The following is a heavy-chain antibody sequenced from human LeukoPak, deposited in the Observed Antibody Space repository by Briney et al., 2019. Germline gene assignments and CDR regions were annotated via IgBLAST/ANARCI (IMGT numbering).Heavy chain of an antibody. D-gene: IGHD1-26*01. V-gene: IGHV4-61*01. Sequence: SETLSLTCTVSGGSVSSGRYYWSWIRQPPGKGLECIGYIYYSGTTSYTPSLKSRVTMSVDTANSQFSLKLSSVTAADTAVYYCARGDRVGASGYYFDYWGQGILVTVSS. CDR2: IYYSGTT. CDR3: ARGDRVGASGYYFDY. CDR1: GGSVSSGRYY. J-gene: IGHJ4*02.